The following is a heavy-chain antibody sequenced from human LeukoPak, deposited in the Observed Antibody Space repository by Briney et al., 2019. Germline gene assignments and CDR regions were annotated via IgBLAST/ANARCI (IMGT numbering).Heavy chain of an antibody. CDR1: GYAFTSYG. V-gene: IGHV1-18*01. CDR2: ISAYNGNT. J-gene: IGHJ6*02. Sequence: ASVKVSRKASGYAFTSYGISWVRQAPGQGLEWMGWISAYNGNTNYAQKLQGRVTMTTDTSTSTAYMELRSLRSDDTAVYYCARDAPYDSSGYPYYYYGMDVWGQGTTVTVSS. CDR3: ARDAPYDSSGYPYYYYGMDV. D-gene: IGHD3-22*01.